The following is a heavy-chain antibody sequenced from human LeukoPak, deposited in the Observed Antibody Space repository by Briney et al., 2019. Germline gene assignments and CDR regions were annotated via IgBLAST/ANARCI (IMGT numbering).Heavy chain of an antibody. V-gene: IGHV3-66*01. Sequence: PGGSLRLSCAASGFTVSSNYMNWVRQAPGKGLEWVSVMYSCGSTYNADSVKGRFTISRDNSKNTLYLQMNSLRAEDTAVYYCARDERWLQIQSWGQGTLVTVSS. CDR1: GFTVSSNY. CDR3: ARDERWLQIQS. D-gene: IGHD5-24*01. J-gene: IGHJ4*02. CDR2: MYSCGST.